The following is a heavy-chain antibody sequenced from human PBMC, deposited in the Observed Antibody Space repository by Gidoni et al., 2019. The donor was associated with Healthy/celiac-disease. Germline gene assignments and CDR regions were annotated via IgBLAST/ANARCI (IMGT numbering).Heavy chain of an antibody. CDR2: IYYSGST. J-gene: IGHJ4*02. CDR3: ARDGDYYDSSGYSY. CDR1: GGSISSYY. D-gene: IGHD3-22*01. Sequence: QVQLQESGPGLVTPSETLSLTCPVSGGSISSYYWSWIRQPPGKGLEWIGYIYYSGSTNYNPSLKSRVTISVDTSKNQFSLKLSSVTAADTAVYYCARDGDYYDSSGYSYWGQGTLVTVSS. V-gene: IGHV4-59*01.